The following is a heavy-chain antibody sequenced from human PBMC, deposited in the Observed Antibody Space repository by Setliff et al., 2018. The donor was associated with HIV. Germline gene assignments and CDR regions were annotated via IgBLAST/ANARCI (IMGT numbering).Heavy chain of an antibody. CDR2: IFWDDDK. V-gene: IGHV2-5*02. D-gene: IGHD3-22*01. CDR3: AHVTGSGYYSYFDQ. Sequence: EVGPTLVNPTQTLTLTCTFSGFSLSVSGVGVGWIRQPPGKAPEWLALIFWDDDKRYSPSLKTRLTITKDSSKNQVVLTMTNMDPVDTATYDCAHVTGSGYYSYFDQWGQGTLVTVSS. J-gene: IGHJ4*02. CDR1: GFSLSVSGVG.